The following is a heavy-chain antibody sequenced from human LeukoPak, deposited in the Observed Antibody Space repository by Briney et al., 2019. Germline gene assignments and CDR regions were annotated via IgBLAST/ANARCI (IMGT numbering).Heavy chain of an antibody. CDR1: GGTFSSYA. V-gene: IGHV1-69*05. Sequence: SVKVSCKASGGTFSSYAISWVRQAPEQGLEWMGRIIPIFGTANYAQKFQGRVTITTDESTSTAYMELSSLRSEDTAVYYCARGVEMATITGGGFDYWGQGTLVTVSS. J-gene: IGHJ4*02. CDR2: IIPIFGTA. CDR3: ARGVEMATITGGGFDY. D-gene: IGHD5-24*01.